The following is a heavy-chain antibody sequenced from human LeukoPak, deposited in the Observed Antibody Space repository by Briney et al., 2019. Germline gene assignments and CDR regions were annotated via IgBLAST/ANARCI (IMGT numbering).Heavy chain of an antibody. J-gene: IGHJ6*04. Sequence: GGSLRLSCAASGFTFSSYEMNWVRQAPRPGLEWVSYISSSCSTIYYADSMKGRFTISRDNAKNSLYLQMNSLRAEDTAVYYCAELGITMIGGVWGKGTTVTISS. V-gene: IGHV3-48*03. CDR2: ISSSCSTI. CDR3: AELGITMIGGV. CDR1: GFTFSSYE. D-gene: IGHD3-10*02.